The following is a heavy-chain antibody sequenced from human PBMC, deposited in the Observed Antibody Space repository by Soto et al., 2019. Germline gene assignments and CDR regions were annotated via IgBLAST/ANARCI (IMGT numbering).Heavy chain of an antibody. CDR2: IKADGSEE. J-gene: IGHJ4*02. Sequence: EVQLVQSGGDLVQPGGSLRLSCVASGFTFSTFWMTWVRQAPGMGLEWVAGIKADGSEEVYVDSVKSRFSNSRDKAKTSLYLPLNSLRAEDTAGYYCAPPISSPFSNFDYWGQGSLVNVSS. V-gene: IGHV3-7*01. CDR3: APPISSPFSNFDY. D-gene: IGHD2-2*01. CDR1: GFTFSTFW.